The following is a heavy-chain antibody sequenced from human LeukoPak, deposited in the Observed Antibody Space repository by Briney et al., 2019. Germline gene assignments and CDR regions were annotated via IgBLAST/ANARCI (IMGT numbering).Heavy chain of an antibody. Sequence: GGSLRLSCAASGFTFSDYYMSWIRQAPGKGLEWVSYISSSGSTIYYADSVKGRFTISRDNAKNSLYLQMNSLRAEDTAVYYCARVTYYYDSSGYYPRVLDYWGQGTLVTVSS. CDR3: ARVTYYYDSSGYYPRVLDY. V-gene: IGHV3-11*01. CDR2: ISSSGSTI. CDR1: GFTFSDYY. D-gene: IGHD3-22*01. J-gene: IGHJ4*02.